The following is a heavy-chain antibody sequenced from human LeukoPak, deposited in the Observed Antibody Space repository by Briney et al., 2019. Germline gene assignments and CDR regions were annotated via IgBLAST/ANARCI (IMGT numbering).Heavy chain of an antibody. CDR3: AKGIGCQQQLVRLSGYDY. V-gene: IGHV3-30*18. J-gene: IGHJ4*02. CDR1: GFTFSSYG. CDR2: ISYDGSNK. D-gene: IGHD6-13*01. Sequence: PGGSLRLSCAASGFTFSSYGMHWVRQAPGKGLEWVAVISYDGSNKYYADSVKGRFTISRDNSKNTLYLQMNSLRAEDTAVYYCAKGIGCQQQLVRLSGYDYWGQGTLVTVSS.